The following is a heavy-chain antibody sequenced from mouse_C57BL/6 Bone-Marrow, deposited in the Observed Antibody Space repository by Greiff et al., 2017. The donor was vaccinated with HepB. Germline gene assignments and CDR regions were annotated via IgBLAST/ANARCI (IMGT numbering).Heavy chain of an antibody. D-gene: IGHD4-1*01. CDR2: IYPGGGYT. V-gene: IGHV1-63*01. CDR1: GYTFTNYW. CDR3: AARARNWGYFDV. Sequence: VQLQQSGAELVRPGTSVKMSCKASGYTFTNYWIGWAKQRPGHGLEWIGDIYPGGGYTNYNEKFKSKATLTVDTSSSTAYMQLSSLTSEDSAVYYCAARARNWGYFDVWGTGTTVTVSS. J-gene: IGHJ1*03.